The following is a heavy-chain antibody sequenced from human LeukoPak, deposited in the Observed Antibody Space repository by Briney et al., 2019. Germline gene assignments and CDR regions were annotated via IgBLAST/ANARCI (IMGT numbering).Heavy chain of an antibody. CDR3: ATTGGYPDY. D-gene: IGHD1-14*01. Sequence: KPSATLSLTCAVAGGSISSYYWSWIRQPPGKGLEWMGYIYYSGSTNYNPSLKSRVTISVDTSKNQFSLKLSSVTAADTAVYYCATTGGYPDYWGQGTLVTVSS. CDR1: GGSISSYY. V-gene: IGHV4-59*01. CDR2: IYYSGST. J-gene: IGHJ4*02.